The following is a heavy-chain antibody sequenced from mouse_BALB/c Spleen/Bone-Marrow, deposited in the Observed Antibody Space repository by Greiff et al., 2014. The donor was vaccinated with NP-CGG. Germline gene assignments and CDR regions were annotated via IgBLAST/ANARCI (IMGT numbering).Heavy chain of an antibody. V-gene: IGHV5-17*02. CDR3: TRSGTLGAMDY. CDR1: GFTFSSFG. CDR2: ISIGSSTT. D-gene: IGHD3-3*01. J-gene: IGHJ4*01. Sequence: EVKLMESGGGLVQPGGSRKLSCAASGFTFSSFGMHWVRQAPEKGLEWVAYISIGSSTTYYADTMKGRFTISRDNPKNTLFLQRTSLRAGDTAMYYCTRSGTLGAMDYWGQGTSVTVSS.